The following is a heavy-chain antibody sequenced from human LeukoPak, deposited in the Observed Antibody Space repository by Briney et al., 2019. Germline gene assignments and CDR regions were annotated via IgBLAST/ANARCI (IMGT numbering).Heavy chain of an antibody. CDR3: ARESPSRGYAFDI. Sequence: SETLSLTCAGYGGCFSGYYWRWIRQPPGKGLDGIAEINHGGSTNHNPCLKSRVNISVDTSRNQFSLKLSSVTAADTAVYYCARESPSRGYAFDIWGQGTMVTVSS. J-gene: IGHJ3*02. D-gene: IGHD3-10*01. CDR2: INHGGST. CDR1: GGCFSGYY. V-gene: IGHV4-34*01.